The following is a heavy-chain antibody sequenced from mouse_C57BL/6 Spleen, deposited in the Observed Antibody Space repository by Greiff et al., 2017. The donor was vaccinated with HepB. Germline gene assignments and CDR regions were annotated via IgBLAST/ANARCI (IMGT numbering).Heavy chain of an antibody. J-gene: IGHJ1*03. CDR3: ARVPHYYGSSYWYFDV. CDR1: GFTFSDYY. CDR2: INYDGSST. Sequence: EVKVVESEGGLVQPGSSMKLSCTASGFTFSDYYMAWVRQVPEKGLEWVANINYDGSSTYYLDSLKSRFIISRDNAKNILYLQMSSLKSEDTATYYCARVPHYYGSSYWYFDVWGTGTTVTVSS. D-gene: IGHD1-1*01. V-gene: IGHV5-16*01.